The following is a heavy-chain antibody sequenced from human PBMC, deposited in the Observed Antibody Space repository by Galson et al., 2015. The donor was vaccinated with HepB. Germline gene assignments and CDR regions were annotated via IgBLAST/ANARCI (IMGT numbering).Heavy chain of an antibody. D-gene: IGHD4-17*01. J-gene: IGHJ5*02. V-gene: IGHV1-69*04. CDR2: NIPILGIA. CDR3: ARTTVTTRSPGFDP. Sequence: SVKVSCKASGGTFSSYAISWVRQAPGQGLEWMGRNIPILGIANYAQKFQGRVTITADKSTSTAYMELSSLRSEDTAVYYCARTTVTTRSPGFDPWGQGTLVTVSS. CDR1: GGTFSSYA.